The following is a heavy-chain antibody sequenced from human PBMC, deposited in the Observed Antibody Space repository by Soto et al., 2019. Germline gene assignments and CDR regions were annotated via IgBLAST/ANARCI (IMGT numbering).Heavy chain of an antibody. V-gene: IGHV3-48*01. CDR1: GFTFSSYS. D-gene: IGHD3-3*01. CDR3: ARDSTYDFWSGYSPDAFDI. CDR2: ISSSSSTI. J-gene: IGHJ3*02. Sequence: GGSLILSCAASGFTFSSYSMNWVRQAPGKGLEWVSYISSSSSTIYYADSVKGRFTISRDNAKNSLYLQMNSLRAEDTAVYYCARDSTYDFWSGYSPDAFDIWGQGTMVTVSS.